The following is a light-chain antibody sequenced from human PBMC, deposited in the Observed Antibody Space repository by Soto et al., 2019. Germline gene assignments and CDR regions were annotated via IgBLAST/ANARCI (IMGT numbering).Light chain of an antibody. V-gene: IGLV1-47*02. Sequence: QSVLTQPPSASGTPGQRVTISCSGGSSNIGKNSVYWYQQVPGTAPKLLIDSNNQRPSGVPDRFSGSKSGTSASLAISGLRSEDEATYFCATWDDTLSGRIFGGGTKLTVL. CDR2: SNN. CDR3: ATWDDTLSGRI. J-gene: IGLJ2*01. CDR1: SSNIGKNS.